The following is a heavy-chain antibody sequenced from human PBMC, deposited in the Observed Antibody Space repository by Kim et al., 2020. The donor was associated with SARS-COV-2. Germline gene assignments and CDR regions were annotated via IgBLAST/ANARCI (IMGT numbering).Heavy chain of an antibody. Sequence: ASVKVSCKASGYTFTGYYMHWVRQAPGQGLEWMGRINPNSGGTNYAQKFQGRVTMTRDTSISTAYMELSRLRSDDTAVYYCATYSGSYLDYYYGMDVWGQGTTVTVSS. V-gene: IGHV1-2*06. CDR3: ATYSGSYLDYYYGMDV. CDR1: GYTFTGYY. D-gene: IGHD1-26*01. CDR2: INPNSGGT. J-gene: IGHJ6*02.